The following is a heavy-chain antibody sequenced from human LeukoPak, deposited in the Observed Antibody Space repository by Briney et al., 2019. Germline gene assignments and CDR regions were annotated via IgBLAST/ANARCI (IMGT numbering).Heavy chain of an antibody. D-gene: IGHD5-24*01. Sequence: PSETLSLTCTVSGDSISSSSYYWGWIRQPPGKGLEWIGSIYYSGSTYYNPSLKSRVTISVDTSKNQFSLKLSSVTAADTAVYYCAKPSRGWLQFDAFDIWGQGTMVTVSS. CDR3: AKPSRGWLQFDAFDI. CDR1: GDSISSSSYY. J-gene: IGHJ3*02. V-gene: IGHV4-39*01. CDR2: IYYSGST.